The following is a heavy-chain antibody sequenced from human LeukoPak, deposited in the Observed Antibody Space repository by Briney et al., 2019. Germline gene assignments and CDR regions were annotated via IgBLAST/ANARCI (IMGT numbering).Heavy chain of an antibody. CDR2: ISFSSSYK. Sequence: GGSLRLSCAASGFTFSNYSMNWVRQAPGKGLEWVSSISFSSSYKYYADSVKGRFTISRDNAKNSLYLQMNSLRVEDTAIYYCARDPYNGAYSEGYYYYYMDVWGKGTTVTVSS. CDR1: GFTFSNYS. D-gene: IGHD1-1*01. J-gene: IGHJ6*03. V-gene: IGHV3-21*01. CDR3: ARDPYNGAYSEGYYYYYMDV.